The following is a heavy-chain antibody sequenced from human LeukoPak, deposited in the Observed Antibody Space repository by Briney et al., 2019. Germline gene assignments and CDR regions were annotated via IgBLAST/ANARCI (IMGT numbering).Heavy chain of an antibody. CDR2: ISWDGGST. CDR1: GFTVSSNE. Sequence: RTGGSLRLSCAASGFTVSSNEMSWVRQAPGKGLEWVSLISWDGGSTYYADSVKGRFTISRDNSKNSLYLQINSLRAEDTALYYCAKDIGFLEWFYDYWGQGTLVTVSS. V-gene: IGHV3-43D*04. J-gene: IGHJ4*02. D-gene: IGHD3-3*02. CDR3: AKDIGFLEWFYDY.